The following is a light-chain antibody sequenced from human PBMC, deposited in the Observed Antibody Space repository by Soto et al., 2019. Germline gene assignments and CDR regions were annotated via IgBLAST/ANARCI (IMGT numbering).Light chain of an antibody. J-gene: IGLJ1*01. CDR2: DVS. V-gene: IGLV2-14*01. CDR1: SSDAGGYNY. CDR3: SSYTSSSTLV. Sequence: QSVLTQPASVSGSPGQSITISCTGTSSDAGGYNYVSWYQQHPGKAPKLMIYDVSNRPSGVSNRFSGSKSGNTASLTISGLQAEDEADYYCSSYTSSSTLVFGTGTQLTVL.